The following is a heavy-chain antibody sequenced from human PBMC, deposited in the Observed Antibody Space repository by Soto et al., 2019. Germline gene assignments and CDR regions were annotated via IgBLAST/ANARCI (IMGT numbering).Heavy chain of an antibody. CDR3: XSXGYXXGSXXXPLDY. CDR1: GGSISSYY. CDR2: MYNSGST. D-gene: IGHD6-13*01. J-gene: IGHJ4*02. Sequence: QVQLQESGPGLVKPSETLSLTCTVSGGSISSYYWTWIRQPPGKGLEWIGFMYNSGSTHYNPSLKSRVTISLDTSKNQFSLNLRSVTAADTAVYXCXSXGYXXGSXXXPLDYWGQGTLVTVSS. V-gene: IGHV4-59*08.